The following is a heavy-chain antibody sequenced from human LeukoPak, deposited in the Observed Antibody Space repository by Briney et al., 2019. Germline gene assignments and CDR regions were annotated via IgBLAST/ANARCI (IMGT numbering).Heavy chain of an antibody. D-gene: IGHD3-10*01. CDR2: IYTSGST. V-gene: IGHV4-4*07. J-gene: IGHJ4*02. Sequence: SETLSLTCTVSGGSISSYYWSWIRQPAGKGLEWIGRIYTSGSTNYNPSLKSRVTMSVDTSKNQFSLKLSSVTAADTAVYYCARDYYYGSGSYYSFDYWGQGTLVTVSS. CDR1: GGSISSYY. CDR3: ARDYYYGSGSYYSFDY.